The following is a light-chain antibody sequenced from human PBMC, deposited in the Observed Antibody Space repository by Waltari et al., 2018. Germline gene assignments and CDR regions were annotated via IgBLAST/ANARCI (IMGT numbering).Light chain of an antibody. Sequence: EIVLTQSPGTLSVYPGERATLSCRASQSVSRALAWYQQKPGQAPRLLIYGTSNRATGIPDRFSGSGSGTDFSLTISRLEPEDVAVYFCQHYVRLPATFGQGTKVEIK. CDR1: QSVSRA. V-gene: IGKV3-20*01. J-gene: IGKJ1*01. CDR3: QHYVRLPAT. CDR2: GTS.